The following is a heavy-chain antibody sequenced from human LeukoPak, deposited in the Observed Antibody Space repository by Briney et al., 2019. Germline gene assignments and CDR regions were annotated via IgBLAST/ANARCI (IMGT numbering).Heavy chain of an antibody. CDR1: GGSISSGSYY. D-gene: IGHD3-16*02. CDR3: ARVFVPYVWGSYRESSDWYFDL. V-gene: IGHV4-61*02. Sequence: SETLSLTCTVSGGSISSGSYYWSWIRQPAGKGLEWIGRIYTSGSTNYNPSLKSRVTISVDTSKNQFSLKLSSVTAADTAVYYCARVFVPYVWGSYRESSDWYFDLWGRGTLVTVSS. J-gene: IGHJ2*01. CDR2: IYTSGST.